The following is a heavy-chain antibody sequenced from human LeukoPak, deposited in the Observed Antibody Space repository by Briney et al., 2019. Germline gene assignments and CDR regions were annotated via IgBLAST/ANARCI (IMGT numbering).Heavy chain of an antibody. CDR1: GGSISSYY. V-gene: IGHV4-4*07. Sequence: PSETLSLTCTVSGGSISSYYWSWIRQPAGKGLEWIGRIYTSGSTNYNPSLKSRVNMSVDTSKNQFSLKLSSVTAADTAVYYCARGYYDILTGYAYYFDYWGQGTLVTVSS. CDR3: ARGYYDILTGYAYYFDY. D-gene: IGHD3-9*01. J-gene: IGHJ4*02. CDR2: IYTSGST.